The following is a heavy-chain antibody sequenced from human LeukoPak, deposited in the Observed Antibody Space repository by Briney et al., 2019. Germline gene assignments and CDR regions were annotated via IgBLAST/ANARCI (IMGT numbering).Heavy chain of an antibody. Sequence: ASVKVSCKASGYTFTSYDINWVRQATGQGLEWMGWMNPNSGGTNYAQKFQGRVTMTRDTSISTAYMELSRLRSDDTAVYYCARDSYTGVGYWGQGTLVTVSS. V-gene: IGHV1-2*02. D-gene: IGHD2-2*02. CDR1: GYTFTSYD. J-gene: IGHJ4*02. CDR3: ARDSYTGVGY. CDR2: MNPNSGGT.